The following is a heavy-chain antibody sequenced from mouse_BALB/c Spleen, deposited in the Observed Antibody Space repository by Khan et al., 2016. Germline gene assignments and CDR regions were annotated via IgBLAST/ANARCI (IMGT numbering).Heavy chain of an antibody. V-gene: IGHV1-39*01. Sequence: VPLKQSGPELEKPGASVKISCKASGYSFTGYNMNWVKQSNGKSLEWIGNIDPYYGGTSYNQKFKGKATLTVDKSSSTAYMQLKSLTSEDSAVXCGASDNYDDDGHYWGQGTLVTVSA. CDR1: GYSFTGYN. CDR2: IDPYYGGT. D-gene: IGHD2-4*01. CDR3: ASDNYDDDGHY. J-gene: IGHJ3*01.